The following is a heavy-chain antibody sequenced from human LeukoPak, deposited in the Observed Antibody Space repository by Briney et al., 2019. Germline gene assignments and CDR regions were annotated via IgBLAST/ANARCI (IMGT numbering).Heavy chain of an antibody. Sequence: ASVKVSCKASGYTFTSYYMHWVRQAPGQGLEWMGIINPSGGSTSYAQKFQGRVTMTRDTSTSTAYMELRSLKSDDTAVYYCARIPLPYYDILTGYRGHSYYYMDVWGKGTTVTISS. CDR2: INPSGGST. CDR1: GYTFTSYY. V-gene: IGHV1-46*01. CDR3: ARIPLPYYDILTGYRGHSYYYMDV. D-gene: IGHD3-9*01. J-gene: IGHJ6*03.